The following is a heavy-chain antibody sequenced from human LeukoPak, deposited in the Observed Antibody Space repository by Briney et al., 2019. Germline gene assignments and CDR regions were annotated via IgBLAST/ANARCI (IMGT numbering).Heavy chain of an antibody. V-gene: IGHV3-7*01. J-gene: IGHJ4*02. Sequence: GGSLRLSCSASGFTFSSRWMIWVRQAPGKGLEWVANIKQDGSAKDYVDSVKGRFTISRENAKNSLYLQMNSLRVDDTAIYYCARVYQSTSGRAIDYWGQGTLVTVSS. D-gene: IGHD2-2*01. CDR3: ARVYQSTSGRAIDY. CDR1: GFTFSSRW. CDR2: IKQDGSAK.